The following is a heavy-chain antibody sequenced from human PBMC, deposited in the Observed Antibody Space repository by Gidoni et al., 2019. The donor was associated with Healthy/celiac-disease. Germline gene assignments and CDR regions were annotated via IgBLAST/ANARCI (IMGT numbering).Heavy chain of an antibody. Sequence: EVQLVESGGGLVKPGRSLRLSCTASGFTFGDYAMSWFRQAPGKGLEWVGFIRSKAYGGTTEYAASVKGRFTISRDDSKSIAYLQMNSLKTEDTAVYYCTSRRSGYYEDFDYWGQGTLVTVSS. D-gene: IGHD3-22*01. J-gene: IGHJ4*02. V-gene: IGHV3-49*05. CDR3: TSRRSGYYEDFDY. CDR1: GFTFGDYA. CDR2: IRSKAYGGTT.